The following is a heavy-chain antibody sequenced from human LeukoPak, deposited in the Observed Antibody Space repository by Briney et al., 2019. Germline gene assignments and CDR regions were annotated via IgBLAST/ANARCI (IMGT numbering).Heavy chain of an antibody. CDR3: AKDIGDYLTTDV. CDR2: ISGYGGST. D-gene: IGHD4-17*01. CDR1: GFTFDDYA. Sequence: GGSLRLSCAASGFTFDDYAMHWVRQAPGKGLEWVSLISGYGGSTYYADSVKGRFTISRDNSKNSLYLQMNSLRTEDTALYYCAKDIGDYLTTDVWGKGTTVTVSS. V-gene: IGHV3-43*02. J-gene: IGHJ6*04.